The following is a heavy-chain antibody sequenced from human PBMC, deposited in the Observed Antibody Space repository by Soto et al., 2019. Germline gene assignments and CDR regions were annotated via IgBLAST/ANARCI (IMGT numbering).Heavy chain of an antibody. CDR1: GFTFSRYW. Sequence: EVQLVESGGGLVQPGGSLRLSCAASGFTFSRYWMHWVRQAPGKGLVWVSRINSDGSSTSYADSVKGRFTISRDNAKNTRYLQMNSLRAEDTAVYYCARRLTTGAPFDIWGQGTMVTVSS. V-gene: IGHV3-74*01. CDR3: ARRLTTGAPFDI. J-gene: IGHJ3*02. D-gene: IGHD4-4*01. CDR2: INSDGSST.